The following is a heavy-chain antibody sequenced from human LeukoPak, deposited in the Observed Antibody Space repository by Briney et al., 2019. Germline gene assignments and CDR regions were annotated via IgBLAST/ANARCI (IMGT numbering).Heavy chain of an antibody. D-gene: IGHD1-26*01. Sequence: GGSLRLSCAASGFTFSNAWMSWVRQAPGKGLEWVAVISYDGSNKYYADSVKGRFTISRDNSKNTLYLQMNSLRAEDTAVYYCAKGGIVGARGTFRYFDYWGQGTLVTVSS. J-gene: IGHJ4*02. CDR2: ISYDGSNK. CDR3: AKGGIVGARGTFRYFDY. CDR1: GFTFSNAW. V-gene: IGHV3-30*18.